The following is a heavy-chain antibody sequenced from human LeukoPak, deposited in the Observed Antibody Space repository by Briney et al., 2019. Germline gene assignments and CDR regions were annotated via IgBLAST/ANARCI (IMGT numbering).Heavy chain of an antibody. D-gene: IGHD3-10*01. V-gene: IGHV4-34*01. CDR3: ARGGGSGSYYNDAFDI. J-gene: IGHJ3*02. Sequence: SETLSLTCAVYGGSFSGYYWSWIRQPPGKGLEWIGEINHSGSTNHNPSLKSRVTISVDTSKNQFSLKLSSVTAADTAVYYCARGGGSGSYYNDAFDIWGQGTMVTVSS. CDR1: GGSFSGYY. CDR2: INHSGST.